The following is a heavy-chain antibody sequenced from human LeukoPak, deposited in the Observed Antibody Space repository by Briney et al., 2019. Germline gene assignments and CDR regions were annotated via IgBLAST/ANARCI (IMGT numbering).Heavy chain of an antibody. D-gene: IGHD6-13*01. CDR3: ARVGSSWYNWFDP. J-gene: IGHJ5*02. CDR1: GYSISSGYY. Sequence: SETLSLTCTVSGYSISSGYYWGWIRPPPGKGLEWIGSIYHSGRTFYNPSLKSRVTISVDTSKNQFSLKLTSVTAADTAVYYCARVGSSWYNWFDPWGQGTLVTVSS. V-gene: IGHV4-38-2*02. CDR2: IYHSGRT.